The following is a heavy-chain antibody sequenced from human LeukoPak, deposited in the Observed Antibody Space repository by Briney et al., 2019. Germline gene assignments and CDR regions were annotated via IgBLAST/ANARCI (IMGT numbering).Heavy chain of an antibody. D-gene: IGHD6-19*01. J-gene: IGHJ3*02. CDR3: AKSIAVAAYDWGGDAFDI. CDR1: GYTFTSYG. CDR2: ISAYNGNT. V-gene: IGHV1-18*01. Sequence: ASVKVSCKASGYTFTSYGISWVRQAPGQGLEWMGWISAYNGNTNYAQKLQGRVTMTTDTSTSTAYMELRSLRSDDTAVYYCAKSIAVAAYDWGGDAFDIWGQGTMVTVSS.